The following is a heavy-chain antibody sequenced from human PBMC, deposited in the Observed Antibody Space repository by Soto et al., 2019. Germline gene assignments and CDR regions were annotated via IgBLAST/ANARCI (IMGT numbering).Heavy chain of an antibody. J-gene: IGHJ5*02. CDR2: INPADSDT. CDR3: VRPDSTGYYPX. Sequence: GESLKISWKGSGYSFTNYWIGWVRQMPGKGLEWMGIINPADSDTRYSPSFQGQVTVSVDKSISTAYLQRGSLKASDTAMYYCVRPDSTGYYPXWGQGTPVTVSX. CDR1: GYSFTNYW. D-gene: IGHD3-9*01. V-gene: IGHV5-51*01.